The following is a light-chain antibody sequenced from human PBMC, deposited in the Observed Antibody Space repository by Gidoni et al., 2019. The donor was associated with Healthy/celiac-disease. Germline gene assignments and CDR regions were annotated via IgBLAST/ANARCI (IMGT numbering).Light chain of an antibody. J-gene: IGKJ5*01. V-gene: IGKV1-12*01. CDR3: LQADSFPLT. Sequence: IPMPHSPSSVSVSVGDSVTISCRASQSIGVWLAWYQQRPGNASNLLIYSASILHRGVPSRFSGAGSGTHFTLTITSLQPEDVGTYFCLQADSFPLTFGQGTRLEI. CDR2: SAS. CDR1: QSIGVW.